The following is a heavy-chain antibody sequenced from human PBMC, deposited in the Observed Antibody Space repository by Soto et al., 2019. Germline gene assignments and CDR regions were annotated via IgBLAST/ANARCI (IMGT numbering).Heavy chain of an antibody. CDR2: VYSGGAT. D-gene: IGHD3-10*01. V-gene: IGHV3-53*04. CDR3: VRGRYGSEIH. CDR1: GFTVSSNY. J-gene: IGHJ4*02. Sequence: GGSLRLSCAAFGFTVSSNYMTWVRLAPGKGLEWVSLVYSGGATHYAASVKGRFTISTHSSQNTLFLQMNSLRTEDTATYYCVRGRYGSEIHWGQGTKVSVSS.